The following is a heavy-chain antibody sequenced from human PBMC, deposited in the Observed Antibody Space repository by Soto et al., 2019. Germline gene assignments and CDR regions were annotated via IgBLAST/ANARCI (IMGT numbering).Heavy chain of an antibody. V-gene: IGHV4-59*01. D-gene: IGHD3-16*02. Sequence: SETLSLTCTVSGASISSYYSSWIRQPPGKGLEWIGYIYYSGSTNYNPSLKSRVTISVDTSKNQFSLKLSSVTAADTAVYYCAREAVYDYIWGSYRLHGDAFDIWGQGTMVTVSS. CDR3: AREAVYDYIWGSYRLHGDAFDI. CDR2: IYYSGST. CDR1: GASISSYY. J-gene: IGHJ3*02.